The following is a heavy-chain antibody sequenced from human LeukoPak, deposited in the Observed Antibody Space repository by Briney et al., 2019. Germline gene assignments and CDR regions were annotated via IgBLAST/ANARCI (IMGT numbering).Heavy chain of an antibody. J-gene: IGHJ4*02. CDR1: GFTFSSYD. D-gene: IGHD3-3*01. Sequence: GGSLRLSCAASGFTFSSYDMTWVRQAPGKGLEWVAVISYDGSNKYYADSVKGRFTISRDNSKNTLYLQMNSLRAEDTAVYYCARDPYDFWSGYSYYFDYWGQGTLVTVSS. V-gene: IGHV3-30*03. CDR3: ARDPYDFWSGYSYYFDY. CDR2: ISYDGSNK.